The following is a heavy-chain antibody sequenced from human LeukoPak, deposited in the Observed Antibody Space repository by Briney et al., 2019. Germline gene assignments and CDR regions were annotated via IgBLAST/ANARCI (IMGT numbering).Heavy chain of an antibody. CDR2: ICGSSDNT. CDR3: AKGFRSDGTCYSSVDY. CDR1: GFTFSRFA. V-gene: IGHV3-23*01. J-gene: IGHJ4*02. Sequence: PGGSLRLSCAASGFTFSRFAMSWVRQAPGKGLEWVSTICGSSDNTYRADSVKGRFTISRDNSKNTLYLQMNSLRDEDTAIYYCAKGFRSDGTCYSSVDYWGQGTLVTVSS. D-gene: IGHD2-15*01.